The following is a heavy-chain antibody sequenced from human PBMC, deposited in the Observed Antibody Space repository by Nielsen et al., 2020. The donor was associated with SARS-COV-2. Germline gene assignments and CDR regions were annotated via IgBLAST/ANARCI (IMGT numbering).Heavy chain of an antibody. V-gene: IGHV3-30-3*01. CDR2: ISYDGSNK. CDR1: GFTFSSYA. J-gene: IGHJ3*02. CDR3: AREWFGELSDAFDI. Sequence: GGSLRLSCAASGFTFSSYAMHWVRQAPGKGLEWVAVISYDGSNKYYADSVKGRFTISRDNSKNTLYLQMNSLRAEDTAVYYCAREWFGELSDAFDIWGQGTMVTVSS. D-gene: IGHD3-10*01.